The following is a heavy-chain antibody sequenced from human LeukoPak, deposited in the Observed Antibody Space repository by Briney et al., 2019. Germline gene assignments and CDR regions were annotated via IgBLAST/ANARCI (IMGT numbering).Heavy chain of an antibody. CDR1: GFMFSSYA. CDR2: ISYDGSNK. D-gene: IGHD6-6*01. Sequence: PGGSLRLSCAASGFMFSSYAMHWVRQAPGKGLEWVAVISYDGSNKYYADSVKGRFTISRDNSKNTLYLQMNSLRAEDTAIYYCARKTGYSRSSRFDPWGQGTLVTVSS. CDR3: ARKTGYSRSSRFDP. J-gene: IGHJ5*02. V-gene: IGHV3-30*04.